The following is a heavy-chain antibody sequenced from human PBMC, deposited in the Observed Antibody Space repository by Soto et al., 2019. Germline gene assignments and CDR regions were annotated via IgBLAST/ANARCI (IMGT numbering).Heavy chain of an antibody. CDR2: ISWDGLAQ. V-gene: IGHV3-30*18. J-gene: IGHJ4*02. CDR1: GFSFSRYG. Sequence: GGSLRLSCEASGFSFSRYGMHWVRQAPGMGLEWVAVISWDGLAQYYADSVKGRFTISRDNSQSTLYLQMNSLRTEDTAIYYCAKETIQVGGPNYFDYWGQGALVTVSS. D-gene: IGHD1-1*01. CDR3: AKETIQVGGPNYFDY.